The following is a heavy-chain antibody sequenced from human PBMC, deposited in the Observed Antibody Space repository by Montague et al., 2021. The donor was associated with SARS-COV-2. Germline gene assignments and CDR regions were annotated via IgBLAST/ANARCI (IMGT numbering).Heavy chain of an antibody. CDR3: ARLKRYFDSSGSPSAFDF. CDR1: GGSITNNIDY. D-gene: IGHD3-22*01. V-gene: IGHV4-39*02. CDR2: IYYTGNT. Sequence: SETLSLTCTVSGGSITNNIDYWAWIRQPPGKGLEWIGSIYYTGNTYYNPSLKSRVTMSVVTSKNHFTLKLSSVTAAETAVYYCARLKRYFDSSGSPSAFDFWGQGTTVTVSS. J-gene: IGHJ6*02.